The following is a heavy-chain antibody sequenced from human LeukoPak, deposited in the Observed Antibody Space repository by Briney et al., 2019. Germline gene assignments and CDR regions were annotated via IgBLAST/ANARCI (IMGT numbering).Heavy chain of an antibody. CDR2: IYYSGNT. CDR3: AREDIVVVPAAMKTNNWFDP. V-gene: IGHV4-39*07. Sequence: SETLSLTCTVSGFSISSTHYYWGWIPQPPGKGLEWIGSIYYSGNTYYNPSLKSRVTISVDTSKNQFSLKLSSVTAADTAVYYCAREDIVVVPAAMKTNNWFDPWGQGTLVTVSS. CDR1: GFSISSTHYY. D-gene: IGHD2-2*01. J-gene: IGHJ5*02.